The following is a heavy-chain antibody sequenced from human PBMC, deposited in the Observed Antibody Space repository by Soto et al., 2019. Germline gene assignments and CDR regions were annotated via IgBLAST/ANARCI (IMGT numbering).Heavy chain of an antibody. CDR3: ARPVDYGSYYYAMDV. CDR2: ISYDGSDK. Sequence: QVQLVESGGGVVQPGRSLRLSCAASEFTFSRYAMHWVRQAPGKGLEWVAVISYDGSDKYYADSVEGRFTISRDNSKNTLYLQMNSLRAEDTAVYYCARPVDYGSYYYAMDVWGQGTTVTVSS. J-gene: IGHJ6*02. D-gene: IGHD4-17*01. V-gene: IGHV3-30-3*01. CDR1: EFTFSRYA.